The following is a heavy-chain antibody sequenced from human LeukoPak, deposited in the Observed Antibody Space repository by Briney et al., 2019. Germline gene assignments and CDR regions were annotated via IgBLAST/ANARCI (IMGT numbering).Heavy chain of an antibody. D-gene: IGHD6-19*01. CDR1: GFTFSSYW. CDR2: IKQDGSEK. CDR3: ARDLTGYTSA. V-gene: IGHV3-7*01. J-gene: IGHJ5*02. Sequence: GGSLRLSCAASGFTFSSYWMNWVRQAPGKGLEWVANIKQDGSEKYYVDSVKGRFTISRDNAKKSHYLQMNNLRAEDTAMYHCARDLTGYTSAWGQGTLVTVSS.